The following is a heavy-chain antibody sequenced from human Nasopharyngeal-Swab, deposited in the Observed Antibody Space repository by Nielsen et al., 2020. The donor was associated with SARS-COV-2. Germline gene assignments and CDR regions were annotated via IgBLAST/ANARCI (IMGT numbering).Heavy chain of an antibody. D-gene: IGHD1-26*01. V-gene: IGHV4-34*01. J-gene: IGHJ2*01. CDR3: ARGLYSGSHEYFDL. CDR2: INHSGST. CDR1: GGSFSGYY. Sequence: SETLSLTCAVYGGSFSGYYWSWIRQPPGKGLEWIGEINHSGSTNYNPSLKSRVTISVDTSKNQFSLKLSPVTAADTAVYYCARGLYSGSHEYFDLWGRGTLVTVSS.